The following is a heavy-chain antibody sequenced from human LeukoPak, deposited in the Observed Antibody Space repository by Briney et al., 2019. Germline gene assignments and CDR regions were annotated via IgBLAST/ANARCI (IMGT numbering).Heavy chain of an antibody. Sequence: PSETLSLTCAVYGGSFSGYYWSWIRQPPGKGLERIGEINHSGSTNYNPSLKSRVTISVDTSKNQFSLKLSSVTAADTAVYYCTRRVGATYNPLYFDYWGQGTLVTVSS. CDR3: TRRVGATYNPLYFDY. J-gene: IGHJ4*02. V-gene: IGHV4-34*01. D-gene: IGHD1-26*01. CDR2: INHSGST. CDR1: GGSFSGYY.